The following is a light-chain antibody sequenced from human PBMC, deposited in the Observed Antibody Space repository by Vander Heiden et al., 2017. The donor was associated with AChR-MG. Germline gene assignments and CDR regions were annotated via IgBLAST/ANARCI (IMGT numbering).Light chain of an antibody. CDR1: QNVNNK. Sequence: EIVLTQSPCTGSWSPGGRATPSCRGSQNVNNKLAWYQQTPGQPPRLLIYDASRRATGIPDQFSGSGSGADFTLTIGRLEPEDFAVYYCQQYVRSPLTFGQGTKVEV. J-gene: IGKJ2*01. CDR3: QQYVRSPLT. CDR2: DAS. V-gene: IGKV3-20*01.